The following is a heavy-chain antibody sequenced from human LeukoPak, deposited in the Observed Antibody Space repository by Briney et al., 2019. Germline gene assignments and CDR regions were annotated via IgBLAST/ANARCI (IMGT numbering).Heavy chain of an antibody. V-gene: IGHV3-43*02. Sequence: GGSLRLSCAASGFTFDDYAMHWVRQAPGKGLEWVSLISGDGGSTYYADSVKGRFTISRANSKNSLYLQMNSLRTDDTALYYCAKDGSLGIVGAPHFDYWGQGTLVTVSS. CDR1: GFTFDDYA. CDR2: ISGDGGST. D-gene: IGHD1-26*01. CDR3: AKDGSLGIVGAPHFDY. J-gene: IGHJ4*02.